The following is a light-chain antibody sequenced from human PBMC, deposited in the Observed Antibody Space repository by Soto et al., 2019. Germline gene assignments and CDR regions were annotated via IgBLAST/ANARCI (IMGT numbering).Light chain of an antibody. CDR3: SAWDDSLNGRV. CDR1: SSNIGSNY. Sequence: QSVLTQPPSASGTPGQRVTISCSGSSSNIGSNYVNWYQQLPGTAPKLLIYSNNQRPSGVPDRFSGSKSDTSASLAVSGLQSEDEADYYCSAWDDSLNGRVFGGGTMLTVL. CDR2: SNN. V-gene: IGLV1-44*01. J-gene: IGLJ2*01.